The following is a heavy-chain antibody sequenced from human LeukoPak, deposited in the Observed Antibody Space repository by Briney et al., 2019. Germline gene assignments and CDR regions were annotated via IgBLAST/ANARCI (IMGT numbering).Heavy chain of an antibody. J-gene: IGHJ4*02. CDR3: AKDLGVRGGYYFDY. D-gene: IGHD3-10*01. CDR2: TYSDSST. V-gene: IGHV3-53*01. CDR1: GFTVSNNY. Sequence: PGGSLRLSCATSGFTVSNNYMSWVRQAPGKGLEWVSITYSDSSTNYADSVKGRFTISRDTSQNTLSLQMNSLRAEDTAVYYCAKDLGVRGGYYFDYWGQGTLVTVSS.